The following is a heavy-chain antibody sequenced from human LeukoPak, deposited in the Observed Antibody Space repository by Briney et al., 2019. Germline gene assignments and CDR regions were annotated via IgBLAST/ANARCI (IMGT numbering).Heavy chain of an antibody. Sequence: GGSLRLSCAASGFTFSTYTIKWVRQAPGKGLEWVASISSDSRYIYYADSVKGRFTISRDNAKNSVYLQMNSLRGEDTAVYYCARDGLGSYDYWGQGTLVTVSS. CDR3: ARDGLGSYDY. V-gene: IGHV3-21*01. J-gene: IGHJ4*02. CDR1: GFTFSTYT. CDR2: ISSDSRYI. D-gene: IGHD3-10*01.